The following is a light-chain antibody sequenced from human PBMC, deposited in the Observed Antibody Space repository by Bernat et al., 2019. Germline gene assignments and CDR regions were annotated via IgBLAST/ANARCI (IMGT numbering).Light chain of an antibody. V-gene: IGKV1-5*03. Sequence: DIQMTQSPSTLYASVGDRVTITCRASQSIRNWLAWYQQKPGKAPKALIYKASSLQSGVPSRFSGSGSGTEFTLTISSVQPDDFATYYCQQYSSYSRTFVQGTKVEIK. CDR2: KAS. CDR1: QSIRNW. CDR3: QQYSSYSRT. J-gene: IGKJ1*01.